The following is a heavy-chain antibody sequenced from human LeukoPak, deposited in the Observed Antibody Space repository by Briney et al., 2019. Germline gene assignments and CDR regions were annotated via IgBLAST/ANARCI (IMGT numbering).Heavy chain of an antibody. CDR1: GGSISSYY. Sequence: SETLSLTCTVSGGSISSYYWRWLRPPPGKGLEWIGYIYYSGSTNYNPSLKSRVTISVDTSKNQFSLKLSSVTAADTAVYYCARVGVVPAAIVYWGQGTLVTVSS. V-gene: IGHV4-59*08. J-gene: IGHJ4*02. CDR3: ARVGVVPAAIVY. D-gene: IGHD2-2*02. CDR2: IYYSGST.